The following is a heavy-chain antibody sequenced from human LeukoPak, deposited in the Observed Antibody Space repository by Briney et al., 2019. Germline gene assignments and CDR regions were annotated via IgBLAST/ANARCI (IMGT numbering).Heavy chain of an antibody. D-gene: IGHD6-19*01. J-gene: IGHJ3*02. CDR2: NNHSGST. V-gene: IGHV4-34*01. CDR1: GGSFSGNY. Sequence: SQTLSLTCPVDGGSFSGNYWSWIRQPPGKGLEWIGENNHSGSTNYNPSLKIRVTITVDTSKNQFSLKLSSVPAADTAVYYCASSSGRGAFDIWGQGTMVTVSS. CDR3: ASSSGRGAFDI.